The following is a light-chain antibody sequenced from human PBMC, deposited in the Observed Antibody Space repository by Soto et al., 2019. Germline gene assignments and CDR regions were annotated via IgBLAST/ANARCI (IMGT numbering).Light chain of an antibody. CDR3: SSYTRTSIHLV. CDR2: DVS. CDR1: SSDVGGYNY. J-gene: IGLJ2*01. V-gene: IGLV2-14*01. Sequence: QSALTQPASVSGSPGQSVTISCTGTSSDVGGYNYVSWYQQHPGKVPKVMIYDVSNRPSGVSNRFSGSKSGNTASLTISGLQAGDEADYYCSSYTRTSIHLVFGGGTKLTVL.